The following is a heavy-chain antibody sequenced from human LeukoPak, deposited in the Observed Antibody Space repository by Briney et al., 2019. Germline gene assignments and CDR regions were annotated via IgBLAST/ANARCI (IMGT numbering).Heavy chain of an antibody. D-gene: IGHD3-3*01. CDR3: ARALYYDFWSGYYLDY. CDR1: GFTFDDYA. Sequence: GGSLRLSCAASGFTFDDYAMHWVRQAPGKGLEWVSGISWNSGSIGYADSVKGRFTISRDNAKNTLYLQMGSLRAEDMAVYYCARALYYDFWSGYYLDYWGQGTLVTVSS. V-gene: IGHV3-9*03. J-gene: IGHJ4*02. CDR2: ISWNSGSI.